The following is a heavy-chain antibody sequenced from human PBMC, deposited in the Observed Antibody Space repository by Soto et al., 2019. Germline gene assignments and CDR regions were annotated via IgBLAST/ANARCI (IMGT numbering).Heavy chain of an antibody. Sequence: QVQLVESGGGVVQPGRSLRLSCAASGFTFSSYGMHWVRQAPGKGLEWVAVISYDGSNKYYADSVKGRFTISRDNSMNTPYLKMNSLRAEDTAVYYCGKDVLRFLAWLALYGMDVWGQGTTVTVSS. CDR1: GFTFSSYG. V-gene: IGHV3-30*18. CDR2: ISYDGSNK. J-gene: IGHJ6*02. D-gene: IGHD3-3*01. CDR3: GKDVLRFLAWLALYGMDV.